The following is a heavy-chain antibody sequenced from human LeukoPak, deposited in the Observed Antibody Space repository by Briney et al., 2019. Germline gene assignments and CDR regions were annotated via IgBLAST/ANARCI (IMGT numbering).Heavy chain of an antibody. J-gene: IGHJ3*02. V-gene: IGHV4-34*01. CDR1: GGSFSGYY. Sequence: SETLSLTCAVYGGSFSGYYWSWIRQPPGKGLEWIGEINHSGSTNYNPSLKSRVTISVDTSKNQFSLKLSSVTAADTAVYYCAGPLKSVVPAANRDDAFDIWGQGTMVTVSS. CDR2: INHSGST. CDR3: AGPLKSVVPAANRDDAFDI. D-gene: IGHD2-2*01.